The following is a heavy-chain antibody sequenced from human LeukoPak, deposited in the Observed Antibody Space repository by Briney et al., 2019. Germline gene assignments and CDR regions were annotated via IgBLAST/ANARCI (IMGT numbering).Heavy chain of an antibody. D-gene: IGHD2-15*01. CDR3: ARDRGYYSAFDI. J-gene: IGHJ3*02. V-gene: IGHV3-74*01. CDR1: GFTFSSYW. Sequence: GGSLRLSCAASGFTFSSYWMHWVRQAPGKGLVWVSRINSDGSSTRYADSVEGRFTISRDNAKNTLYLQMNSLRAEDTAVYYCARDRGYYSAFDIWGQGTMVTVSS. CDR2: INSDGSST.